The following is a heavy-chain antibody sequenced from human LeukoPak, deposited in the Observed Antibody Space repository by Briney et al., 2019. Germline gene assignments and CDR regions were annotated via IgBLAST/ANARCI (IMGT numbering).Heavy chain of an antibody. CDR2: INPSGGST. Sequence: GASVKVSCKASGYTFTSYYMHWVRQAPGLGLEWMGMINPSGGSTRYAQKFQGRVTMTRDTSTSTVYMELSSLRSEDTAVYYCARDPSGSYWGEAFDIWGQGTMVTVSS. CDR1: GYTFTSYY. D-gene: IGHD1-26*01. CDR3: ARDPSGSYWGEAFDI. V-gene: IGHV1-46*01. J-gene: IGHJ3*02.